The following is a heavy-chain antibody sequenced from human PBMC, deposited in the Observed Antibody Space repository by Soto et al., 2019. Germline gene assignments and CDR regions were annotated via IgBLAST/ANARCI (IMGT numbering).Heavy chain of an antibody. D-gene: IGHD6-19*01. J-gene: IGHJ4*02. CDR1: GFTFSSYS. CDR2: ISSSSSTI. V-gene: IGHV3-48*02. Sequence: EAQLVESGGGLVQPGGSLRLSCAASGFTFSSYSMNWVRQAPGKGLEWISYISSSSSTIYDADTVQGRFTISRDNARNTLFRQINSLRYEYTAMYYCAGDFPPGWHFDCWGQGAMVTVSS. CDR3: AGDFPPGWHFDC.